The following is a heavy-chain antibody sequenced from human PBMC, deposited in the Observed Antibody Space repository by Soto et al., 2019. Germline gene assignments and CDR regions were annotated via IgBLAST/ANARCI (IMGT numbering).Heavy chain of an antibody. Sequence: QVQLVQSGAEVKKPEASVKVSCKASGYTFTNYAMHWVRQAPGQRLEWMGWINAGNGNTKYSQKFQGRVTITRDTSASTAYMELSSLRSEDTAVYYCARGGSLYWYFDLWGRGTLATVSS. CDR3: ARGGSLYWYFDL. CDR1: GYTFTNYA. CDR2: INAGNGNT. V-gene: IGHV1-3*01. J-gene: IGHJ2*01. D-gene: IGHD1-26*01.